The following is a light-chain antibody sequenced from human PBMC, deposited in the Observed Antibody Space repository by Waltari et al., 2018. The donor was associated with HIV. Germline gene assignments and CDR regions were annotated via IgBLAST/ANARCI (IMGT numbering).Light chain of an antibody. V-gene: IGLV2-23*02. CDR2: EVS. J-gene: IGLJ2*01. Sequence: QSALTQPASVSGSPGQSITISCTGTSSDVWSYNLVSWYQQHPGKAPKLIIYEVSKRPSGVSNRFSGSKSGSTAALTISGLQPEDEADYCCCSYASNTDTYVVFGGGTKLSVL. CDR3: CSYASNTDTYVV. CDR1: SSDVWSYNL.